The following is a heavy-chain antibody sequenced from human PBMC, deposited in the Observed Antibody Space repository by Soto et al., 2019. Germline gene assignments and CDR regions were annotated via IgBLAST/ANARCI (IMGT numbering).Heavy chain of an antibody. CDR1: GFTFSAYA. V-gene: IGHV3-23*01. CDR2: VSDSGGTT. J-gene: IGHJ4*02. CDR3: VQRGGSGYYGAFDY. D-gene: IGHD3-22*01. Sequence: GGSLRLSCAASGFTFSAYAMTWVRQAPGKGLEWVSGVSDSGGTTYYADSVKGRFTISRDNSRNTLFLQMNSLGGEDTAVYYCVQRGGSGYYGAFDYWGEGTLVTVSS.